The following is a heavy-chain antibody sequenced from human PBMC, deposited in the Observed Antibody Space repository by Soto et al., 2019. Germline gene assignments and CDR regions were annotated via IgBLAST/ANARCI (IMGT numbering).Heavy chain of an antibody. J-gene: IGHJ2*01. CDR1: GFTFSGSA. CDR2: IRSKANSYAT. Sequence: GGSLRLSCAASGFTFSGSAMHWVRQASGKGLEWVGRIRSKANSYATAYAASVKGRFTISRDDSKNTAYLQMNSLKTEDTAVYYCTRHRVLAYCGGDCSSGDWYFDLWRRGTLVTVS. V-gene: IGHV3-73*01. D-gene: IGHD2-21*02. CDR3: TRHRVLAYCGGDCSSGDWYFDL.